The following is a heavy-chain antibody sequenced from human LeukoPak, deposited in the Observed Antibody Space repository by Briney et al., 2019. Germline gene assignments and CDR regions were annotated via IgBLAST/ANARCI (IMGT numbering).Heavy chain of an antibody. J-gene: IGHJ6*02. Sequence: ASVTVSCKASGYTFTSYAMHWVRQAPGQRLEWMGWSNAGNGNTKYSQEFQGRVTITRDTSASTAYMELSSLRSEDMAVYYCARGKPYYDILTGYYDYGMDVWGQGTTVTVSS. D-gene: IGHD3-9*01. CDR1: GYTFTSYA. CDR2: SNAGNGNT. V-gene: IGHV1-3*02. CDR3: ARGKPYYDILTGYYDYGMDV.